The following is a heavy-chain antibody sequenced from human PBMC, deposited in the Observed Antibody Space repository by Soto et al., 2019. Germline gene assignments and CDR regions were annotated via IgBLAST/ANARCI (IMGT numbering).Heavy chain of an antibody. D-gene: IGHD4-17*01. Sequence: SETLSLTCTVSGGSITISSDFWGWVRQPPGKGLEWIGSIHYTGSTYYNPSLKNRVTIFGDTSKNLFFLNLTSVTAADTAVYFCARIGLTSALLWGQGTLVTVSS. J-gene: IGHJ4*02. CDR2: IHYTGST. V-gene: IGHV4-39*02. CDR3: ARIGLTSALL. CDR1: GGSITISSDF.